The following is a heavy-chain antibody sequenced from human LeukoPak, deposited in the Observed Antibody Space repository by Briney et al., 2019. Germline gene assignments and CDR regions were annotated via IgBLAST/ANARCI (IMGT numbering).Heavy chain of an antibody. CDR1: GGSISSSNW. CDR3: ARVLIAVYAFDI. V-gene: IGHV4-4*02. CDR2: IYHSGST. D-gene: IGHD6-19*01. J-gene: IGHJ3*02. Sequence: SGTLSLTCAVSGGSISSSNWWSWVRQPPGKGLEWIGEIYHSGSTNYDPSLKSQVTISVDKSKNQFSLKLSSVTAADTAMYYCARVLIAVYAFDIWGQGTMVTVSS.